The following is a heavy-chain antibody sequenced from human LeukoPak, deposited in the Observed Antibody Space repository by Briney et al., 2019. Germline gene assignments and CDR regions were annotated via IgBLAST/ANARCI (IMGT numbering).Heavy chain of an antibody. CDR3: ARHHSALNWFDP. V-gene: IGHV4-39*01. D-gene: IGHD2-15*01. CDR2: VYHTGII. Sequence: PSETLSLTCTVSGGSITSGTYYWDWIRQAPGKGLERIGNVYHTGIIYYNPSLKSRVTMSVDTSKNQFSLKLNSLTAPDTAVYYCARHHSALNWFDPWGQGTLVTVSS. CDR1: GGSITSGTYY. J-gene: IGHJ5*02.